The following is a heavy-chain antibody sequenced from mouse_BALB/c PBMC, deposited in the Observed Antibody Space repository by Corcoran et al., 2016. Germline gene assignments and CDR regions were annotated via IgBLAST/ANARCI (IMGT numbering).Heavy chain of an antibody. CDR3: ARYDYYFDY. CDR1: GYTFTNYG. Sequence: QIQLVQSGPELKKPGETVKISCKASGYTFTNYGMNWVKQAPGKGLKWMGGINTYTGEPTYADDFKGRCAFSLETSASTAYLQINNLKNEETATYFCARYDYYFDYWGQGTTLTVSS. CDR2: INTYTGEP. J-gene: IGHJ2*01. D-gene: IGHD2-14*01. V-gene: IGHV9-3-1*01.